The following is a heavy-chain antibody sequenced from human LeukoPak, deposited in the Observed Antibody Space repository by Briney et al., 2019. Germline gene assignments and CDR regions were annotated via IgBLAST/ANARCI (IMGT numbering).Heavy chain of an antibody. J-gene: IGHJ6*02. CDR2: IYYSGST. Sequence: PSETLSLTCTVSGGSISSYYWSWIRQPPGKGLEWIGYIYYSGSTNYNSSLKSRVTISVDTSKNQFSLKLSSVTAADTAVYYCARDQRYYYGMDVWGQGTTVTVSS. V-gene: IGHV4-59*01. CDR1: GGSISSYY. CDR3: ARDQRYYYGMDV.